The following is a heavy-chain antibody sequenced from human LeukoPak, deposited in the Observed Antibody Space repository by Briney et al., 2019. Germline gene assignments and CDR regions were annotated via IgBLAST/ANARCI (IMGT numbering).Heavy chain of an antibody. Sequence: GGSLRLSCVASGFTLCIYQLNWVRQAPGKGPEWLSYISSRSDDIYYAESVKGRFAISRDNAKNSLFLQMDNLRDEDTGIYFCARGMPTRTFDLWGQGTLVTVSS. CDR2: ISSRSDDI. D-gene: IGHD1-14*01. CDR3: ARGMPTRTFDL. J-gene: IGHJ4*02. CDR1: GFTLCIYQ. V-gene: IGHV3-21*04.